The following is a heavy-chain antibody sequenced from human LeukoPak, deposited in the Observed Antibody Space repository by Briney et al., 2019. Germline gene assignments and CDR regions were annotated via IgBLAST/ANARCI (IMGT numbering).Heavy chain of an antibody. CDR2: IYYSGST. CDR3: ARVGSYGDDAFDI. V-gene: IGHV4-39*07. D-gene: IGHD1-26*01. CDR1: GGSISSSSYY. J-gene: IGHJ3*02. Sequence: SETLSLTCTVSGGSISSSSYYWGWLRQPPGKGLEWIGSIYYSGSTYYNPSLKSRVTISVDTSKNQFSLKLSSVTAADTAVYYCARVGSYGDDAFDIWGQGTMVTVSS.